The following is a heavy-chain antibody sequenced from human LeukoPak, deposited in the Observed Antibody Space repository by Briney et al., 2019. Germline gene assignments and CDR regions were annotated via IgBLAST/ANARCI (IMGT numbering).Heavy chain of an antibody. CDR1: GYTFTSYG. J-gene: IGHJ4*02. V-gene: IGHV1-18*01. Sequence: GASVKVSCKASGYTFTSYGISWVRQAPGQGLEWMGWISAYNGNTNYAQKLQGRVTMTTDTSTSTAYMELRSLRSDDTAVYYCATDLPLGVVAATPRTGYWGQGTLVTVSS. D-gene: IGHD2-15*01. CDR3: ATDLPLGVVAATPRTGY. CDR2: ISAYNGNT.